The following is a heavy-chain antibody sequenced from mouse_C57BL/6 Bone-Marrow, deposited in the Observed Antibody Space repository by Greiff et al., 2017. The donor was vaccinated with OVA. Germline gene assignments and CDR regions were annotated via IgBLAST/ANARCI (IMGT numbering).Heavy chain of an antibody. CDR3: ARPGRGYYYAMDY. D-gene: IGHD3-3*01. Sequence: VQLQPSGPELVKPGASVKISCKASGYTFTDYYMNWVKQSHGKSLEWIGDINPNNGGTSYNQKFKGKATLPVDKSSSTAYMELRSLTSEDSAVYYCARPGRGYYYAMDYWGQGTSVTVSS. V-gene: IGHV1-26*01. J-gene: IGHJ4*01. CDR2: INPNNGGT. CDR1: GYTFTDYY.